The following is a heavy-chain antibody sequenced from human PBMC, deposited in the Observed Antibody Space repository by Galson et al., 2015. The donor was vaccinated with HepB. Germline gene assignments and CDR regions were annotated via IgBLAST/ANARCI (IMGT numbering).Heavy chain of an antibody. CDR1: GFTFSTYG. CDR3: ARDYGRVTAIPFH. Sequence: SLRLSCAASGFTFSTYGMHWVRQAPGKGLEWVAVIWYDGSNKYYADSVKGRFTISRDNAKNTLYLQMNSLRAGDTAVYYCARDYGRVTAIPFHWGQGTLVTGSA. CDR2: IWYDGSNK. D-gene: IGHD2-21*02. V-gene: IGHV3-33*01. J-gene: IGHJ4*02.